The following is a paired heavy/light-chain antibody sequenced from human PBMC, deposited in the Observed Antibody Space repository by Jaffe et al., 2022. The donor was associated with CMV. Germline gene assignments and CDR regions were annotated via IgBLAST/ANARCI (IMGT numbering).Heavy chain of an antibody. V-gene: IGHV3-23*01. CDR1: GFIFGNHA. Sequence: EVQLLESGGGLVQPGGSLRLSCAGSGFIFGNHALSWVRQAPRKGLEWVSGLNGDGSSPRFADSVKGRFTMSRDNSKSTLYLHMNSLKAEDTAVYYCAKVSWQRQNGDVDCWGQGTVVTVSS. D-gene: IGHD1-1*01. J-gene: IGHJ4*02. CDR2: LNGDGSSP. CDR3: AKVSWQRQNGDVDC.
Light chain of an antibody. J-gene: IGKJ1*01. V-gene: IGKV1-5*03. CDR2: QAS. Sequence: DIQMTQSPATLSASVGDRVTITCRASQSLNSWLAWHQQKPGKAPNVLIYQASNLESGVPSRFSGSGSGTEFTLTISSLQPDDFATYYCQQYNSYPWTFGQGTKVEIK. CDR3: QQYNSYPWT. CDR1: QSLNSW.